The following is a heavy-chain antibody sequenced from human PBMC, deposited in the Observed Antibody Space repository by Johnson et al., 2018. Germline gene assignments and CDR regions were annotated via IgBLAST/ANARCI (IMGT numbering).Heavy chain of an antibody. D-gene: IGHD5-24*01. CDR3: ARERDGDNLDNAFDI. CDR1: GFSVSRDY. V-gene: IGHV3-53*01. Sequence: VQLVESGGGVVQPGGSRRLSCAASGFSVSRDYMSWVRQAPGKALEWVSVIYSGGSTYYADSVKGRFTISRDNSKNTVYLQMNSRRHEDTAMYHCARERDGDNLDNAFDIWGQGTMVTVSS. J-gene: IGHJ3*02. CDR2: IYSGGST.